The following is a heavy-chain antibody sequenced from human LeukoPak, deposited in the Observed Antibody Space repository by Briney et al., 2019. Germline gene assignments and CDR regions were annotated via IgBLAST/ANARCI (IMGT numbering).Heavy chain of an antibody. CDR2: INHSGNT. Sequence: PSETLSLTCVVYGGSFRGYYWSWIRQPPGKGLEWIGEINHSGNTNYNPSLKSRVTILVDTSKNQFSLKLSSVTAADTAVYYCARGGGFYYYMDVWDKGTTVTVSS. CDR1: GGSFRGYY. J-gene: IGHJ6*03. D-gene: IGHD1-26*01. CDR3: ARGGGFYYYMDV. V-gene: IGHV4-34*01.